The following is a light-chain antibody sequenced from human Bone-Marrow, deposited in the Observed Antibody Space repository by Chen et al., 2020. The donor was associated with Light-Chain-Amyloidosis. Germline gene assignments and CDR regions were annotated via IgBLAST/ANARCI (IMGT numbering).Light chain of an antibody. Sequence: QSVLTQPPSVSAAPGQKVTIPCSGSNSNIGINYVSWYQQLPGTSPKLLIYENNQRPSEIPDRFSGSKSGTSATLGVAGLQTGDEADYYCATWDSSLTVWMFGGGTK. V-gene: IGLV1-51*02. CDR3: ATWDSSLTVWM. CDR2: ENN. J-gene: IGLJ3*02. CDR1: NSNIGINY.